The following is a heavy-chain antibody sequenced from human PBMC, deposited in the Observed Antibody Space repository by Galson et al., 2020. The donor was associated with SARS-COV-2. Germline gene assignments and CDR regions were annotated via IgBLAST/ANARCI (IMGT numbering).Heavy chain of an antibody. CDR3: VRGPYGSGTLNFDY. V-gene: IGHV3-48*02. CDR1: GFTFSDYS. J-gene: IGHJ4*02. Sequence: GGSLRLSCVASGFTFSDYSMDWVRQAPGKGLEWVSYISSRSSVIYQADSVKGRFTVSRDNARNALYLHMTSLRDEDTAVYYCVRGPYGSGTLNFDYWGQGTLVTVSS. CDR2: ISSRSSVI. D-gene: IGHD3-10*01.